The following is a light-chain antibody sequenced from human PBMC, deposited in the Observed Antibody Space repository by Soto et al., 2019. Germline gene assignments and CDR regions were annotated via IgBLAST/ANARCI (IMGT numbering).Light chain of an antibody. J-gene: IGKJ1*01. V-gene: IGKV1-39*01. CDR2: DAS. Sequence: DIQMTQSPSSLSASVGDRVTIACRSSQHINNYLAWYQQRPGKAPKVLIYDASSLQSGVPSRFSGSGSGTDFTLTINNLQPEDSATYYCQQGFSAPPWTFGQGTKVEIK. CDR1: QHINNY. CDR3: QQGFSAPPWT.